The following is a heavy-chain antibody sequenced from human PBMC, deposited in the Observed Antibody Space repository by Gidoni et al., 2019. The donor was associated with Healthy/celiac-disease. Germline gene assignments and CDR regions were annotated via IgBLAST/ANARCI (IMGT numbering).Heavy chain of an antibody. CDR1: GGTFSSYA. Sequence: QVQLVQSGAEVQKPGSSVKVSCKASGGTFSSYAISWVRQAPGQGLEWMGGIIPIFGIANDAQKFQGRVTITADESTSTAYMELSSLRSEDTAVYYCARSNYYGSGSSLDYWGQGTLVTVSS. CDR2: IIPIFGIA. D-gene: IGHD3-10*01. CDR3: ARSNYYGSGSSLDY. V-gene: IGHV1-69*01. J-gene: IGHJ4*02.